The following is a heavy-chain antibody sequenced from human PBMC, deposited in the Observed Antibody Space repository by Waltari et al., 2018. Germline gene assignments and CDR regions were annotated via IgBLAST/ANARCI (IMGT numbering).Heavy chain of an antibody. Sequence: VQLLESGGGLVQPGGSLRLSCAASGFTFSRYAMSWVRKAPGTGLEWVAVISYDGSDKYYAASVKGRFTISRDNSKNTVYLQMNSLRAEDTAVYYCASPPTYYDYIWGSYRPDFWGQGTLVPVSS. D-gene: IGHD3-16*02. CDR1: GFTFSRYA. J-gene: IGHJ4*02. CDR3: ASPPTYYDYIWGSYRPDF. CDR2: ISYDGSDK. V-gene: IGHV3-30-3*01.